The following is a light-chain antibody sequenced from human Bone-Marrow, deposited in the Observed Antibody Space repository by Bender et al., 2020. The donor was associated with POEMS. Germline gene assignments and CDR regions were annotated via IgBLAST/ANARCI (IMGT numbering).Light chain of an antibody. CDR2: EDT. V-gene: IGLV2-23*01. CDR1: NTDLGPHSV. Sequence: QSALTQPASVSESPGQSITVSCTGDNTDLGPHSVVSWYQQHPGRVPRLIIYEDTKRPSGVSDRFSASKSGSTASLTISGLQAEDEADYYCSSYDATTTLFVFGPGTKVSVL. J-gene: IGLJ1*01. CDR3: SSYDATTTLFV.